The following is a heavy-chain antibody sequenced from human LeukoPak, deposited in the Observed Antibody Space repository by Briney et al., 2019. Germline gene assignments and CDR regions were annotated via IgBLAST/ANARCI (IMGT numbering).Heavy chain of an antibody. CDR1: GGSFSGYY. CDR3: ARRSPRYYGSGSNNNWFDP. CDR2: INHSGST. Sequence: PSETLSLTCAVYGGSFSGYYWSWIRQPPGKGLEWIGEINHSGSTNYNPSLKSRVTISVDTSKNQFSLKLSSVTAADTAVYYCARRSPRYYGSGSNNNWFDPWGQGTLVTVSS. D-gene: IGHD3-10*01. J-gene: IGHJ5*02. V-gene: IGHV4-34*01.